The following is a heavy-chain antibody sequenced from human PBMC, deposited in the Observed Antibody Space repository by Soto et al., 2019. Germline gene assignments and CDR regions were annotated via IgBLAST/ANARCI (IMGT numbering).Heavy chain of an antibody. J-gene: IGHJ4*01. CDR1: GFSLSTSGAG. D-gene: IGHD7-27*01. CDR3: AYRLYAGSLTGSYYDY. Sequence: QITLKESGPTLVKPTQTLTLTCTFSGFSLSTSGAGVGWIRQPPPKALEWLAVVYWDDDKRYSPSLKSRLTITKDTSKNQVVLKRTNMDPVDTATYYCAYRLYAGSLTGSYYDYWGPGTLVNVSS. CDR2: VYWDDDK. V-gene: IGHV2-5*02.